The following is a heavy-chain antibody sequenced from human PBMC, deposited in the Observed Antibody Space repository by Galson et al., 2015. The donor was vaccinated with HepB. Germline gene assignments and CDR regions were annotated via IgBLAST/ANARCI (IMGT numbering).Heavy chain of an antibody. J-gene: IGHJ6*03. Sequence: SLRLSCAASGFTFSDYYMSWIRQAPGKGLEWVSYISSSGSTIYYADSVKGRFTISRDNAKNSLYLQMNSLRAEDTAVYYCARSPYVVPATYYYYYMDVWGKGTTVTVSS. D-gene: IGHD2-2*01. CDR3: ARSPYVVPATYYYYYMDV. CDR1: GFTFSDYY. V-gene: IGHV3-11*01. CDR2: ISSSGSTI.